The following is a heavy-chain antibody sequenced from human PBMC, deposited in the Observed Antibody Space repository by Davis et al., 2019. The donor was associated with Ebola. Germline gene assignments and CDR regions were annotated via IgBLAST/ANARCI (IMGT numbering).Heavy chain of an antibody. CDR1: GFTFSSYW. CDR3: ARDGGKTVTRRSWFDP. Sequence: GESLKISCAASGFTFSSYWMHWVRQAPGKGLVWVSRINSDGSSTSYADSVKGRFTISRDNAKNTLYLQMNSLRAEDTAVYYCARDGGKTVTRRSWFDPWGQGTLVTVSS. J-gene: IGHJ5*02. CDR2: INSDGSST. V-gene: IGHV3-74*01. D-gene: IGHD4-17*01.